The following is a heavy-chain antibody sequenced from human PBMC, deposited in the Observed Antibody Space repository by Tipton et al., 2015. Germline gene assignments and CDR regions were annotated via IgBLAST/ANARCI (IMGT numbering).Heavy chain of an antibody. D-gene: IGHD2-15*01. Sequence: GLVKPSETLSLSCTVSGGSASSDNHSWTWLRQPPGKGLEWIGYISYSGGTKYNPSLESRVTISVDTSKNEFSLRVTSVTAADTAFYYCARLSGDIVRYNWFDPWGQGLLVTVSS. V-gene: IGHV4-61*01. CDR2: ISYSGGT. CDR3: ARLSGDIVRYNWFDP. J-gene: IGHJ5*02. CDR1: GGSASSDNHS.